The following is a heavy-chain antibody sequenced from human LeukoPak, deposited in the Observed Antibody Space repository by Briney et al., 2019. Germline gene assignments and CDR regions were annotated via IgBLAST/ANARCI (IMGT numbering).Heavy chain of an antibody. CDR1: GFTFSSYD. D-gene: IGHD6-13*01. V-gene: IGHV3-13*01. CDR3: ASIIAAAGKRDYFDY. J-gene: IGHJ4*02. Sequence: PGGSLRLSCAASGFTFSSYDMHWVRQATGKGLEWVSAIGTAGDTYYPGSVKGRFTISRENAKNSLYLQMNSLRAGDTAVYYCASIIAAAGKRDYFDYWGREPWSPSPQ. CDR2: IGTAGDT.